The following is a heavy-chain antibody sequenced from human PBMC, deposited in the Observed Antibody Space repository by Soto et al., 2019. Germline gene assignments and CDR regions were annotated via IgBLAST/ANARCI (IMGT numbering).Heavy chain of an antibody. CDR2: INPNSGDT. Sequence: ASVKVSCKASGYIFTGYHIHWVRQAPGRGLEWMGWINPNSGDTEYAQNFQGRVTMTRDTSFNLVYMEMSGLMSDDTAVYYCARDARGTRGFDEMDIWGQGTAVTVSS. D-gene: IGHD3-9*01. CDR1: GYIFTGYH. CDR3: ARDARGTRGFDEMDI. J-gene: IGHJ6*02. V-gene: IGHV1-2*02.